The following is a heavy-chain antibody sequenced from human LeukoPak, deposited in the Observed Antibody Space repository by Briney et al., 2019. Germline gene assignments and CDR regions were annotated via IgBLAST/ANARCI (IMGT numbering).Heavy chain of an antibody. CDR2: INPSGDST. CDR3: ARVRYRLAGTYIDY. CDR1: GYTFTSYY. J-gene: IGHJ4*02. Sequence: ASVKVSCKASGYTFTSYYMHWVRQAPGQGLEWMGIINPSGDSTSYAQKFQGRVTMTRDTSISTAYMELSRLRSDDTAVYYCARVRYRLAGTYIDYWGQGTLVTVSS. V-gene: IGHV1-46*01. D-gene: IGHD1-7*01.